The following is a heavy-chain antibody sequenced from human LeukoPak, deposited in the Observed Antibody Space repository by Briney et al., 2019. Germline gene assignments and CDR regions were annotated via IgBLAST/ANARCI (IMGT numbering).Heavy chain of an antibody. D-gene: IGHD7-27*01. J-gene: IGHJ3*01. V-gene: IGHV3-48*03. CDR1: GFSFSSYE. CDR2: ITSGTTT. CDR3: ARVNWGLGALDV. Sequence: GGSLRLSCAASGFSFSSYEMNWVRQAPGKGLEWVSYITSGTTTYYTDSVKGRFTISRDNAKNSLYLQMNSLRAEDTAVCYCARVNWGLGALDVWGQGTMVTVSS.